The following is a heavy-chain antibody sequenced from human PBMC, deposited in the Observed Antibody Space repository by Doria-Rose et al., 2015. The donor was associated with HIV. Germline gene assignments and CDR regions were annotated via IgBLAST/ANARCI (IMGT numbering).Heavy chain of an antibody. D-gene: IGHD6-13*01. CDR3: ARIKSSRWYHKYYFDF. V-gene: IGHV2-26*01. Sequence: ESGPVLVKPTETLTLTCTVSGVSLSSPGMGVSWIRQPPGKALEWPANIFSDDERSYKTSLKSRLTISRGTAKGQVVLTMTDMDPVGTATYYCARIKSSRWYHKYYFDFWGQGTLVIVSA. J-gene: IGHJ4*02. CDR2: IFSDDER. CDR1: GVSLSSPGMG.